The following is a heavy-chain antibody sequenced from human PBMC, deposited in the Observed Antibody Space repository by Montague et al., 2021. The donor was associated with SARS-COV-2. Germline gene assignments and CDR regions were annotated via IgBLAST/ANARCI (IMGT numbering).Heavy chain of an antibody. J-gene: IGHJ6*02. V-gene: IGHV4-34*01. CDR3: ARVRAVPAAMRIFTLGRSYYGMDV. Sequence: SETLSLTCTVFGGSISSYYWSWIRQPPGKGLEWIGEINHSGSTNYNPSLKSRVTISVDTSKSQFSLNMSSVTAADTAVYYCARVRAVPAAMRIFTLGRSYYGMDVWGQGTTVTVSS. CDR2: INHSGST. D-gene: IGHD2-2*01. CDR1: GGSISSYY.